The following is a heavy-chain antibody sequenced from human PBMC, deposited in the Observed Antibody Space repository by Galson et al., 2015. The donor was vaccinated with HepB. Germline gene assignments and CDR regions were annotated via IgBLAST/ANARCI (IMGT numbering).Heavy chain of an antibody. CDR1: GFTFSTYA. CDR2: TSGSGATT. Sequence: SLRLSCAASGFTFSTYAITWVRQAPGKGLEWVSVTSGSGATTFYADSVKGRFTIYRDNSKNTVYLQMNSLRADDTAIYYCAKEPPYCGGDCYSVSDVWGQGTLVTVSS. V-gene: IGHV3-23*01. CDR3: AKEPPYCGGDCYSVSDV. D-gene: IGHD2-21*02. J-gene: IGHJ4*02.